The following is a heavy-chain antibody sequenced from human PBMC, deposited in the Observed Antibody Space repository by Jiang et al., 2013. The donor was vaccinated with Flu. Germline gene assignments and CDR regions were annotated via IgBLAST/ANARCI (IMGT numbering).Heavy chain of an antibody. CDR3: ARGLHYYDSSEVVAFDI. J-gene: IGHJ3*02. CDR1: GGSFSGYY. CDR2: INHSGST. Sequence: LLKPSETLSLTCAVYGGSFSGYYWSWIRQPPGEGLEWIGEINHSGSTNYNPSLKSRVTISVDTSKNQFSLKLSSVTAADTAVYYCARGLHYYDSSEVVAFDIWGQGTMVTVSS. V-gene: IGHV4-34*01. D-gene: IGHD3-22*01.